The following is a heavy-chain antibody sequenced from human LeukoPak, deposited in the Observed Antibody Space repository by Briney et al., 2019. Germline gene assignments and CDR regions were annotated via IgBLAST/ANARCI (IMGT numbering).Heavy chain of an antibody. Sequence: GGSLRLSCAASGFTFSNAWMSWVRQAPGKGLEWVSAISGSGGSTYYADSVKGRFTISRDNSKNTLYLQMNSLRAEDTAVYYCAKDRDYYGSGSKYFDYWGQGTLVTVSS. J-gene: IGHJ4*02. CDR1: GFTFSNAW. CDR3: AKDRDYYGSGSKYFDY. CDR2: ISGSGGST. V-gene: IGHV3-23*01. D-gene: IGHD3-10*01.